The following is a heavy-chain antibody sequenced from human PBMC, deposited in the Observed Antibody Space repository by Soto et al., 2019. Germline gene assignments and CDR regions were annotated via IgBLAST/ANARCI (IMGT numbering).Heavy chain of an antibody. J-gene: IGHJ6*02. CDR1: GGSISSYY. D-gene: IGHD3-10*01. CDR3: TTQGFGGLHGLVDV. Sequence: SETLSLTCTVSGGSISSYYWSWIRQPPGKELEWIGYIYYSGSTNYNPSLKSRVTISVDTSKNQFSLKLTSVTAADTAVYYCTTQGFGGLHGLVDVWGQGTTVTVSS. CDR2: IYYSGST. V-gene: IGHV4-59*08.